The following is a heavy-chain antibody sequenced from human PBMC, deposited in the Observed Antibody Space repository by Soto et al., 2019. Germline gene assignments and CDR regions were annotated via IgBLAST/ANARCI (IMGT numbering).Heavy chain of an antibody. CDR1: GFTFGDYA. J-gene: IGHJ3*02. CDR2: IRSKAYGGTT. Sequence: PGGSLRLSCTASGFTFGDYAMSWFRQAPGKGLEWVGFIRSKAYGGTTEYAASVKGRFTISRDDSKSIAYLQMNSLKTEDTAVYYCTRERGSITGTPWRATRPQYPDAFDIWGQGTMVTVSS. D-gene: IGHD1-20*01. V-gene: IGHV3-49*03. CDR3: TRERGSITGTPWRATRPQYPDAFDI.